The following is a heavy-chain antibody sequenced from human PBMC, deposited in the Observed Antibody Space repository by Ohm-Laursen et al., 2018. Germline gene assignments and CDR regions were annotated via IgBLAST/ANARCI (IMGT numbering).Heavy chain of an antibody. D-gene: IGHD3-10*01. J-gene: IGHJ5*02. CDR1: GGTFSSYA. CDR3: ARDRYYGSGGGNWFDP. Sequence: SSVKVSCKASGGTFSSYAISWVRQAPGQGLEWMGGIIPIFGTANYAQKFQGRVTITADKSTSTAYMELSSLRSEDTAVYYCARDRYYGSGGGNWFDPWGQGTLVTVSS. CDR2: IIPIFGTA. V-gene: IGHV1-69*06.